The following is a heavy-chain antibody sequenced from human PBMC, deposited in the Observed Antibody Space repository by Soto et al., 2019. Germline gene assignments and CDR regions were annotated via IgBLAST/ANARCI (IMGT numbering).Heavy chain of an antibody. V-gene: IGHV4-59*01. CDR1: SSSICRND. J-gene: IGHJ6*02. Sequence: SATLFLTSPITSSSICRNDSSGIGQSPGKGLEWIGYLYNTGSTIYNPSLKSRVTISVDTSKTQFSLKMNSVTAADTAVYYCARDLWGYCGVDCYPLDVWGQGTTVT. CDR2: LYNTGST. CDR3: ARDLWGYCGVDCYPLDV. D-gene: IGHD2-21*02.